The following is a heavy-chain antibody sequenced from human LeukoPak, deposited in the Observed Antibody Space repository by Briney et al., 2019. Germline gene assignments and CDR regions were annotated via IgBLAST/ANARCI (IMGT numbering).Heavy chain of an antibody. CDR3: ARALPDWFDP. V-gene: IGHV4-38-2*02. CDR1: GYSISSGYY. J-gene: IGHJ5*02. Sequence: SETLSLTCTVSGYSISSGYYWGWIRQPPGKGLEWIGSIYHSGSTYYNPSLKSRVIISVDTSKNQFSLKLSSVTAADTDVYYCARALPDWFDPWGQGTLVTVSS. CDR2: IYHSGST.